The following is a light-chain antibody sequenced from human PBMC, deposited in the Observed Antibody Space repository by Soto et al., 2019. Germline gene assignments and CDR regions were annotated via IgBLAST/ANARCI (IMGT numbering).Light chain of an antibody. V-gene: IGKV3-20*01. J-gene: IGKJ5*01. CDR2: GAS. CDR3: QQHGTSPIT. Sequence: EIGLTHSPDTLSLSPWETATLSCRASQTVIHNYLAWHQQKPGQTPRLLVYGASSRATGIPDRFSGSGSGTDFTLTISRLEPEDFAVYYCQQHGTSPITFGQGTRLENK. CDR1: QTVIHNY.